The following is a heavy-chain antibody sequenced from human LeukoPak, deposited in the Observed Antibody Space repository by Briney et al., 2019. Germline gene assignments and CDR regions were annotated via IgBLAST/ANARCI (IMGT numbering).Heavy chain of an antibody. CDR1: KFTFSHYG. V-gene: IGHV3-30*03. D-gene: IGHD2/OR15-2a*01. CDR3: VSFYETY. Sequence: GGSLRLSCTASKFTFSHYGMQWVRQAPGKGLEWVAVISSDGSIKVYADSVKGRFTLSRDNAKNTVHLQMNSLRAEDTAVYYCVSFYETYWGRGTLVTVSS. J-gene: IGHJ4*02. CDR2: ISSDGSIK.